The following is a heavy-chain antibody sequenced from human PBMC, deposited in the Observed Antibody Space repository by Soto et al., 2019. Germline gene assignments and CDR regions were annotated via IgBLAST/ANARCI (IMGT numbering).Heavy chain of an antibody. D-gene: IGHD1-26*01. CDR1: GGSISSGGYY. Sequence: SETLSLTCTVSGGSISSGGYYWSWIRQHPGKGLEWIGYIYYSGSTYYNPSLKSRVTISVDTSKNQFSLKLSSVTAAGTAVYYCARGPRVGATPYWGQGTLVTVSS. CDR3: ARGPRVGATPY. V-gene: IGHV4-31*03. CDR2: IYYSGST. J-gene: IGHJ4*02.